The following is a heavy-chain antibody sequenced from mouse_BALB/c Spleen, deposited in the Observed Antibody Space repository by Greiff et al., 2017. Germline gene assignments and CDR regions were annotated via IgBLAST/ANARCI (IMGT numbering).Heavy chain of an antibody. D-gene: IGHD1-1*02. CDR3: ARLWSYYAMDY. CDR1: GYSITSDYA. J-gene: IGHJ4*01. Sequence: EVQLQESGPGLVKPSQSLSLTCTVTGYSITSDYAWNWIRQFPGNKLEWMGYISYSGSPSYNPSLKSRISITRDTSKNQFFLQLNSVTTEDTATYYCARLWSYYAMDYWGQGTSVTVSS. V-gene: IGHV3-2*02. CDR2: ISYSGSP.